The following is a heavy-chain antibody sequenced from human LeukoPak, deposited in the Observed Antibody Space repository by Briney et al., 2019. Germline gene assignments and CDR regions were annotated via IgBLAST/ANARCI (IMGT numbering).Heavy chain of an antibody. CDR3: ARDNRSESFDYYMDV. Sequence: SEILSLTCTVSGGSISSGSYYWTWIRQPAGKGLEWIGRIYTSGSTNYNPSLKSRVTISVDTSKNQFSLKLSSVTAADTAVYYCARDNRSESFDYYMDVWGKGTTVTVSS. D-gene: IGHD3-10*01. J-gene: IGHJ6*03. CDR1: GGSISSGSYY. V-gene: IGHV4-61*02. CDR2: IYTSGST.